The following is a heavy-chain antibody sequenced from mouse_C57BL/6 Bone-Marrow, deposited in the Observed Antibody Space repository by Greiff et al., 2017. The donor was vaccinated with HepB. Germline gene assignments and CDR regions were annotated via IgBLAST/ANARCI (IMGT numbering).Heavy chain of an antibody. CDR1: GYTFTSYG. D-gene: IGHD2-2*01. J-gene: IGHJ1*03. Sequence: QVQLKQSGAELARPGASVKLSCKASGYTFTSYGISWVKQRTGQGLEWIGEIYPRSGNTYYNEKFKGKATLTADKSSSTAYMELRSLTSEDSAVYFCGYGYDGYFDVWGTGTTVTVSS. V-gene: IGHV1-81*01. CDR2: IYPRSGNT. CDR3: GYGYDGYFDV.